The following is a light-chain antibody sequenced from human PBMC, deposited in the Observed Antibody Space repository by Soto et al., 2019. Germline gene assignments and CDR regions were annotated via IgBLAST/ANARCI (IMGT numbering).Light chain of an antibody. CDR1: SSDVGGYNY. Sequence: QSALTQPASVSGSPGQSITISCTGTSSDVGGYNYVSWYQQHPGKAPKLMIYDVSYRPSGVSNRFSGSKSGNTASLTISGLQAEDEDDYYCSSYTSSSTLEGYVFGTGTKVTVL. V-gene: IGLV2-14*01. J-gene: IGLJ1*01. CDR2: DVS. CDR3: SSYTSSSTLEGYV.